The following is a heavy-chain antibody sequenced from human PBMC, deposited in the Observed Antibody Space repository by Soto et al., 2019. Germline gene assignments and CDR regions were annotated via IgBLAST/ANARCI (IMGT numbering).Heavy chain of an antibody. CDR2: IFHDGNT. J-gene: IGHJ5*02. V-gene: IGHV4-4*02. D-gene: IGHD2-8*02. CDR3: ARHEGWTGPDQ. CDR1: GFTVSSNY. Sequence: GSLRLSCAASGFTVSSNYMSWVRQAPGKGLEWIAEIFHDGNTNYSPSLKSRVTISVDKSQNQFSLNVYSVTAADTAVYYCARHEGWTGPDQWGQGTLVTVSS.